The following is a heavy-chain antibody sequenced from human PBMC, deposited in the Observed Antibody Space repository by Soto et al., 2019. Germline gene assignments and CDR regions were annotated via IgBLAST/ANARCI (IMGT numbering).Heavy chain of an antibody. CDR3: ARAGSQQSSYYFDY. CDR2: INEDGSEK. J-gene: IGHJ4*02. Sequence: GSLRLCCAASGCRVSLFWRSWGRQTPGKGLEWVANINEDGSEKFFADSVKGRFTISRDNAKNSLSLQMNSLTADDTAVYYCARAGSQQSSYYFDYWLQGTLVTLSS. V-gene: IGHV3-7*03. D-gene: IGHD6-6*01. CDR1: GCRVSLFW.